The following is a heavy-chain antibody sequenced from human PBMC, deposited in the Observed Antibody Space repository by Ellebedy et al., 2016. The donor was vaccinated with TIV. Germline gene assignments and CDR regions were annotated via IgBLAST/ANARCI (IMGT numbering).Heavy chain of an antibody. V-gene: IGHV3-23*01. CDR2: ISGSGGNT. CDR3: AKRPGYSSGWYFDL. Sequence: GESLKISCAASGFTFSNYAFNWVRQAPGKGLEWVSAISGSGGNTYYADSVRGRFTLSRDNSKNTVFLQMNSLRGEDTAMYYCAKRPGYSSGWYFDLWGQGALVTVSS. D-gene: IGHD5-12*01. CDR1: GFTFSNYA. J-gene: IGHJ4*02.